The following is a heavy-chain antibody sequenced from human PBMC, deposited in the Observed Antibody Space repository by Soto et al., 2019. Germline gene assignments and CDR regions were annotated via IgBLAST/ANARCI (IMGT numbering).Heavy chain of an antibody. J-gene: IGHJ5*02. V-gene: IGHV4-39*01. D-gene: IGHD6-13*01. Sequence: QLQLQESGPGLVKPSETLSLTCTVSGGSISSSSYYWGWIRQPPGKGLEWIGSIYYSGSTYYNPSLKSRVTISVDTSKNQFSLKLSSVTAADTAVYYCARHRSSWYTGGWFDPWGQGTLVTVSS. CDR1: GGSISSSSYY. CDR3: ARHRSSWYTGGWFDP. CDR2: IYYSGST.